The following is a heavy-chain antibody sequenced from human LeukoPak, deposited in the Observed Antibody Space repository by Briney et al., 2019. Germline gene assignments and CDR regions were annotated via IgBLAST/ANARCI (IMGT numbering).Heavy chain of an antibody. D-gene: IGHD3-22*01. J-gene: IGHJ4*02. Sequence: GASVKVSCKASGGTFSSYAISWVRQAPGQGLEWMGRIIPILGIANYARKFQGRVTMTTDTSTSTAYMELRSLRSDDTAVYYCAREGYYDSSGAPDYWGQGTLVTVSS. CDR2: IIPILGIA. V-gene: IGHV1-69*04. CDR1: GGTFSSYA. CDR3: AREGYYDSSGAPDY.